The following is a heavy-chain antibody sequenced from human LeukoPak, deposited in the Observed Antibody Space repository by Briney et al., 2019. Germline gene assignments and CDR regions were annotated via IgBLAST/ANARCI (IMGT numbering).Heavy chain of an antibody. CDR1: GGSINSYY. V-gene: IGHV4-59*01. Sequence: SETLSLTCAVSGGSINSYYWSWIRQPPGKGLEWIAYIYYSGSTSYNPSLKSRVTISVDTSKNQFSLKLNSVTAADTAMYYCARLFHPALSGNYPFDYWGQGTLVTVSS. J-gene: IGHJ4*02. CDR3: ARLFHPALSGNYPFDY. D-gene: IGHD1-26*01. CDR2: IYYSGST.